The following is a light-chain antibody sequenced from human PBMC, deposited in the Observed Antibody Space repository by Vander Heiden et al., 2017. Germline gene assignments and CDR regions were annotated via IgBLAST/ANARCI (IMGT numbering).Light chain of an antibody. CDR3: HQNLYSVLT. Sequence: DVVMTQSPDSLALPLGERATINCKTSQSLLYSSNNRNYLSWYQQKPGQPPKLLIYWASTRESGVPDRFSGSGSGTDFTLTISSLQAEDVAVYYCHQNLYSVLTFGGGTKVEIK. J-gene: IGKJ4*01. CDR2: WAS. V-gene: IGKV4-1*01. CDR1: QSLLYSSNNRNY.